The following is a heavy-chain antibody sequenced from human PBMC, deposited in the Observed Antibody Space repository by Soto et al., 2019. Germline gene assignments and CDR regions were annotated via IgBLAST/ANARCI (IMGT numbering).Heavy chain of an antibody. CDR1: GFTFSIYA. CDR2: TSASGGST. CDR3: AKDEYYYSRSGYYIFDS. V-gene: IGHV3-23*01. Sequence: SGFTFSIYAMTWVRQSPGKGLEWVSATSASGGSTYYADSVKGRFTISRDNSKNTLYLQMNSLRPEDTALYYCAKDEYYYSRSGYYIFDSWGQGTLVTVSS. D-gene: IGHD3-22*01. J-gene: IGHJ4*02.